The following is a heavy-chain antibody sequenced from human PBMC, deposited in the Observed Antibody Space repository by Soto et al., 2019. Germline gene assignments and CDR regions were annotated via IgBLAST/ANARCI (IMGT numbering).Heavy chain of an antibody. J-gene: IGHJ4*02. D-gene: IGHD2-21*01. CDR3: ARGRGYCGGTNCYLDY. Sequence: EVQLVESGGGLVQPGGSLRLSCAASGFSFSSHSMKWVRQAPGKGLEWVSYISSSGSTIYYADSVKGRFTISRDNGKNSLYLQMNSLRDDDTAVYYCARGRGYCGGTNCYLDYWGQGALVTVSS. V-gene: IGHV3-48*02. CDR1: GFSFSSHS. CDR2: ISSSGSTI.